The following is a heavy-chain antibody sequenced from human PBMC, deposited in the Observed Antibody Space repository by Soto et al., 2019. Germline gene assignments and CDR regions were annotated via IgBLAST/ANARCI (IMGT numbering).Heavy chain of an antibody. CDR1: GFTFNIYG. CDR3: AKEPASGQDSFDS. V-gene: IGHV3-30*18. CDR2: ISYDGSNQ. J-gene: IGHJ4*02. Sequence: GGSLRLSCAASGFTFNIYGMHWVRQAPDKGLEWVALISYDGSNQYYADSVKGRFTTSRDNSKNTLFLQMNSLRAADTAVYYCAKEPASGQDSFDSWGQRTLVTVAS. D-gene: IGHD2-2*01.